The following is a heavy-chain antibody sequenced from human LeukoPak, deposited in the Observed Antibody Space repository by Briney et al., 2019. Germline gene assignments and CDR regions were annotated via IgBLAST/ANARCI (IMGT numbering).Heavy chain of an antibody. D-gene: IGHD3-3*01. CDR1: GFTFRNYW. CDR2: IKPDGSDN. J-gene: IGHJ4*02. V-gene: IGHV3-7*03. CDR3: ASTDDFWSGYFDY. Sequence: GGSLRLSCAASGFTFRNYWMSWVRQAPGKGLEWVANIKPDGSDNYYVDSVKGRFTIFRDNAKNSLYLQMNSLRAEDTAVYYCASTDDFWSGYFDYWGQGTLVTVSS.